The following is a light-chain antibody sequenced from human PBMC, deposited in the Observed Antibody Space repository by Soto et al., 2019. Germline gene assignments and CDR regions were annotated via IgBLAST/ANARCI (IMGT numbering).Light chain of an antibody. CDR1: NGDVGAYDY. CDR2: EVI. J-gene: IGLJ3*02. V-gene: IGLV2-14*01. Sequence: QSALTQPASVSGSPGQSITISCAGSNGDVGAYDYVSWFQQHPGKAPELMIYEVINRPSGVSNRFSGSKSGNTASLTISGLQAEDEADYFCFSYTSSSTWVFGGGTKLTVL. CDR3: FSYTSSSTWV.